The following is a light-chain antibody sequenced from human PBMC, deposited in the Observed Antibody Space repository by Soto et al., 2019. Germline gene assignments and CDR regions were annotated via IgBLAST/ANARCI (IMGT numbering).Light chain of an antibody. CDR3: QQYSTSRT. J-gene: IGKJ1*01. CDR2: DAS. Sequence: EIVLTQSPATLSLSPGERATLSCRASQSVSSYLAWYQQKPGQAPRLLIYDASNRATGIPARFSGSGSGTDFTLTISSLQPDDFATYYCQQYSTSRTFGQGTKVEIK. V-gene: IGKV3-11*01. CDR1: QSVSSY.